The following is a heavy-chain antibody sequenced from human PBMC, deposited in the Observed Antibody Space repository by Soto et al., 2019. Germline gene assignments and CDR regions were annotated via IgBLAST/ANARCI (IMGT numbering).Heavy chain of an antibody. CDR2: IYWDDDK. D-gene: IGHD2-2*01. Sequence: PTQTLTMTCTVSGFSLRTSGVGVGWIRQPPGKALEWLALIYWDDDKRYSPSLKSRLTITKDTSKNQVVLTMTNRDPVETDPYYSAHVDQDWFHSRGRGTLV. V-gene: IGHV2-5*02. CDR3: AHVDQDWFHS. CDR1: GFSLRTSGVG. J-gene: IGHJ5*01.